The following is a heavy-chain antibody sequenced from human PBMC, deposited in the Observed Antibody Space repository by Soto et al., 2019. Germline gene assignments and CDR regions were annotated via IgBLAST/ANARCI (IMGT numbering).Heavy chain of an antibody. V-gene: IGHV3-48*01. CDR2: ISRSATI. Sequence: EVQLVESGGGLVQPGGSLRLSCSASGFTFSSHSMNWVRQAPGKGLEWISYISRSATIYYADSVKGRFTISRDNAKNSLYLQMNSLRVEDTAVYYCASSDGSVFDYWGQGTLVTVSS. CDR1: GFTFSSHS. D-gene: IGHD2-15*01. CDR3: ASSDGSVFDY. J-gene: IGHJ4*02.